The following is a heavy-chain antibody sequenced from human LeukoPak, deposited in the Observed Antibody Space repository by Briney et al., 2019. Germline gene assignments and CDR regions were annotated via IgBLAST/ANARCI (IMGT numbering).Heavy chain of an antibody. CDR1: GGSISSGSYY. Sequence: RPSETLSLTCTVSGGSISSGSYYWSWIRQPAGKGLEWIGRIYTSGSTNYNPSLKSRVTISVDTSKNQFSLKLSSVTAADTAVYYCARLNVDIVATTFDYWGQGTLVTVSS. D-gene: IGHD5-12*01. CDR2: IYTSGST. J-gene: IGHJ4*02. CDR3: ARLNVDIVATTFDY. V-gene: IGHV4-61*02.